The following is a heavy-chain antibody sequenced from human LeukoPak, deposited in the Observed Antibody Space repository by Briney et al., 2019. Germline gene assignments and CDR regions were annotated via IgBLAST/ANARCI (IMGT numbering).Heavy chain of an antibody. CDR1: GFTLSRYA. D-gene: IGHD6-19*01. V-gene: IGHV3-64D*09. J-gene: IGHJ3*02. CDR2: ISSNGGST. CDR3: VKTLISVAGTGAFDI. Sequence: GGAPGLSCSTPGFTLSRYAMRWVRPAPGEGLENVSVISSNGGSTYYADSVKGRFTISRDNSKNTLYLQMSSLRAEDTAVYYCVKTLISVAGTGAFDIWGQGTMVTVSS.